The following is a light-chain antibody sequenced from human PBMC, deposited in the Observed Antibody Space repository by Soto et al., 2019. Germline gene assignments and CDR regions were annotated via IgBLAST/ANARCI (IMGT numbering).Light chain of an antibody. V-gene: IGKV3-15*01. J-gene: IGKJ1*01. CDR3: QQYNNLPPT. Sequence: EIAMTQSPATLSVSPGEGATLSCRASQSVSSNLAWYQQKPGQAPRLLFYGTSTRATGVPARFSGGGSGTDFTLTISSLQSEDSAFYYCQQYNNLPPTFGQGTKVDIK. CDR1: QSVSSN. CDR2: GTS.